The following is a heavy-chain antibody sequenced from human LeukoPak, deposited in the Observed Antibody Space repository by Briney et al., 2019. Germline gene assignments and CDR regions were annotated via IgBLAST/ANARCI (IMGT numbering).Heavy chain of an antibody. J-gene: IGHJ3*02. CDR1: GYIFTGYF. D-gene: IGHD2-15*01. CDR2: INPNSANT. Sequence: ASVKVSCKASGYIFTGYFIHWVRQAPGQGLEWMGWINPNSANTNSAQKFLGRVTMTRDTSLSTAYMELNRLRSDDTAVYYCSRGPSGHSRLLGIHDAFDIWGQGTMVTVTS. CDR3: SRGPSGHSRLLGIHDAFDI. V-gene: IGHV1-2*02.